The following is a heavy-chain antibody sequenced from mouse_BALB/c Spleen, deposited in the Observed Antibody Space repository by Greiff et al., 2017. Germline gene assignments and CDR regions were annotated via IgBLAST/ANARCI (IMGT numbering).Heavy chain of an antibody. D-gene: IGHD2-1*01. V-gene: IGHV2-6-7*01. Sequence: QVQLQQSGPGLVAPSQSLSITCTVSGFSLTGYGVNWVRQPPGKGLEWLGMIWGDGSTDYNSALKSRLSISKDNSKSQVFLKMNSLQTDDTARYYCARVYYGNYEGVYYAMDYWGQGTSVTVSS. J-gene: IGHJ4*01. CDR1: GFSLTGYG. CDR2: IWGDGST. CDR3: ARVYYGNYEGVYYAMDY.